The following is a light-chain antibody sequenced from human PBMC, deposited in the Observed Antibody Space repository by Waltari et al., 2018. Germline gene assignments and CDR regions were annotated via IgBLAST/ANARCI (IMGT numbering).Light chain of an antibody. CDR2: DVV. Sequence: QSVLTQPASVSGSPGQSITIPCTGTSSDVGGYDYVSWYQQSPGKAPKLIIYDVVKRPSGVSTRFSASKSDNTASLTISGLQAEDEGDYYCCSYKRGATWVFGGGTALTVL. CDR3: CSYKRGATWV. CDR1: SSDVGGYDY. J-gene: IGLJ3*02. V-gene: IGLV2-14*03.